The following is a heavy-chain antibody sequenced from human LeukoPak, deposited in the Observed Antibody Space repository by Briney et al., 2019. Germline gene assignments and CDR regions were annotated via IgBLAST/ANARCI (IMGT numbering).Heavy chain of an antibody. Sequence: PSETLSLTCTVSGGSISSSSYYWGWLRQPPGKGLEWIGSIYYSGSTYYNPSLKSRVTISVDTSKNQFSLKLSSVTAADTAVYYCARTKGIAAAGKIDYWGQGTLVTVSS. D-gene: IGHD6-13*01. J-gene: IGHJ4*02. CDR3: ARTKGIAAAGKIDY. V-gene: IGHV4-39*01. CDR2: IYYSGST. CDR1: GGSISSSSYY.